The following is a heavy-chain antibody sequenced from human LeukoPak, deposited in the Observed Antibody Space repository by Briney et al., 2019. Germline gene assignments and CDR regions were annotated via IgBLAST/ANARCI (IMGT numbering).Heavy chain of an antibody. CDR1: GFSFSTYG. Sequence: GRSLRLSCAASGFSFSTYGMHWVRQAPGKGLEWVAVISYDGSNKYYADSVKGRFTISRDNSKNTLYLQMNSLRAEDTAVYYCANNSMLIGWVFTIDYWGQGTLVTVSS. CDR2: ISYDGSNK. D-gene: IGHD6-19*01. V-gene: IGHV3-30*18. J-gene: IGHJ4*02. CDR3: ANNSMLIGWVFTIDY.